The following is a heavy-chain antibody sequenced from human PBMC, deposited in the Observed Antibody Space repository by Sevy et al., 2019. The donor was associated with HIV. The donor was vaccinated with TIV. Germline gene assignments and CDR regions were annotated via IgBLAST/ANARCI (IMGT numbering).Heavy chain of an antibody. D-gene: IGHD6-19*01. Sequence: GGSLRRSCAASGFTFSSYGMHWVRQAPGKGLEWVTVISYDGSNKYYADSVKGRFTISRDNSKNTLYLQMNSLRAEDTAVYYCAKDLAVAGTYYYYGMDVWGQGTTVTVSS. V-gene: IGHV3-30*18. CDR2: ISYDGSNK. J-gene: IGHJ6*02. CDR3: AKDLAVAGTYYYYGMDV. CDR1: GFTFSSYG.